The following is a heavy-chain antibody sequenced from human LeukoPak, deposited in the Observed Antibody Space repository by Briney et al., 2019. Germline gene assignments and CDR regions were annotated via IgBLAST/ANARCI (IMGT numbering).Heavy chain of an antibody. CDR3: VRGDTIFGVVTYYFHYYMDV. CDR2: INSDASSI. D-gene: IGHD3-3*01. V-gene: IGHV3-74*01. CDR1: GFTFSTYW. J-gene: IGHJ6*03. Sequence: GGSLRLSCAASGFTFSTYWMNWVRQAPGQGLVWVSRINSDASSIIYADSVKGRFSISRDNAKNTLYLQMDSLRVEDTAVYYCVRGDTIFGVVTYYFHYYMDVWGKGTTVTVSS.